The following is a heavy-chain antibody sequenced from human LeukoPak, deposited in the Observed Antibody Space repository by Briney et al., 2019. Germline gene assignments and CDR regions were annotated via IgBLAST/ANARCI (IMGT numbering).Heavy chain of an antibody. CDR3: ARDLRRCSGGSCYQAPLGY. CDR2: IIPIFGTA. CDR1: GGTFSSYA. J-gene: IGHJ4*02. V-gene: IGHV1-69*06. D-gene: IGHD2-15*01. Sequence: SVKVSCKASGGTFSSYAISWVRQAPGQGLEWMGGIIPIFGTANYAQKFQGRVTITADKSTSTAYMELSSLRSEDTAVYYCARDLRRCSGGSCYQAPLGYWGQGTLVTVSS.